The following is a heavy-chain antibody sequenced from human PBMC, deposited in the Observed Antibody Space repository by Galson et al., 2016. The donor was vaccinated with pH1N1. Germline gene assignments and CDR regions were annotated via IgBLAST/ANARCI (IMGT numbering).Heavy chain of an antibody. CDR3: ARYRITSSEGYFDF. CDR2: IHHSGKT. Sequence: ETLSLTCTVSGDSIGAYYWSWLRQSPGKGPEWIGQIHHSGKTGYNPSLEGRLTMSIDTSKNQFSLRLTYVTAADAAVYYCARYRITSSEGYFDFWGRGTLVTVSS. CDR1: GDSIGAYY. D-gene: IGHD3-16*02. J-gene: IGHJ4*01. V-gene: IGHV4-59*01.